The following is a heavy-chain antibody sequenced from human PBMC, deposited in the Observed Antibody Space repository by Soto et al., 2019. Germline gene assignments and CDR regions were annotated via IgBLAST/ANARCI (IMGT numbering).Heavy chain of an antibody. CDR3: ARGATVYYYGMDV. CDR2: INHSGGT. Sequence: QVQLQQWGAGLLKPSETLSLTCAVYGGSFSGYYWSWIRQPPGKGLEWIGEINHSGGTNYNPSLKSRVTISVDTSKNQFSLKLTSVTAADTAVYYCARGATVYYYGMDVWGQGTTVTVSS. D-gene: IGHD1-26*01. CDR1: GGSFSGYY. V-gene: IGHV4-34*01. J-gene: IGHJ6*02.